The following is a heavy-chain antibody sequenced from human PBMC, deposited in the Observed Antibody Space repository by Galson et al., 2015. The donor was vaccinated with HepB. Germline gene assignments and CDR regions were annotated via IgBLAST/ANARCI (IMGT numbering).Heavy chain of an antibody. Sequence: FQGRLTITRDTSASTAYMELSSLRSEDTAVYFCARRGDYYDSSGAVDAFEVWGQGTMVTVSS. CDR3: ARRGDYYDSSGAVDAFEV. J-gene: IGHJ3*01. V-gene: IGHV1-3*01. D-gene: IGHD3-22*01.